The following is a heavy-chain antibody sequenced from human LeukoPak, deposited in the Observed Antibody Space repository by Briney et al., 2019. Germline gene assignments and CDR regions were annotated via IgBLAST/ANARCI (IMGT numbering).Heavy chain of an antibody. CDR1: GFTFNNYA. J-gene: IGHJ4*02. D-gene: IGHD4-17*01. CDR2: ISSGSSTI. Sequence: PGGSLRLSCAASGFTFNNYAMSWVRQAPGKGLEWVSYISSGSSTIYYADSVKGRFTISRDNAKNSLYLQMNSLRAEDTAVYYCARLYGDYAYWGQGTLVTVSS. CDR3: ARLYGDYAY. V-gene: IGHV3-48*01.